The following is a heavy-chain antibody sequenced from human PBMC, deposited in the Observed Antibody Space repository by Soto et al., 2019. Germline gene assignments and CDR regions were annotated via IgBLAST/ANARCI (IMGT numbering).Heavy chain of an antibody. CDR3: ASNXGSGXRAFDS. D-gene: IGHD3-10*01. CDR1: XDXFNXXS. V-gene: IGHV1-69*02. Sequence: QVQLVQSGAEVKSAGSXXXVXXXASXDXFNXXSXXXXXQAPGLGLEWVGRVNPILSMSNYAQRFQGRVTMTADKSTGTAYMELRSLRSEDTAIYYCASNXGSGXRAFDSWGQGALVTVSS. CDR2: VNPILSMS. J-gene: IGHJ4*02.